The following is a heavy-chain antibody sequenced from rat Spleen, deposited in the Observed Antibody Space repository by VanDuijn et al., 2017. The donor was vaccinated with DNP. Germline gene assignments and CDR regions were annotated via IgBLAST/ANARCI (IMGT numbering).Heavy chain of an antibody. CDR3: AREQHYHFDY. D-gene: IGHD1-10*01. CDR2: ISHSDGTT. Sequence: EVQLVESGGGFVQPGRSLKLSCVASGFSFRNYYMAWVRQTPNRGLEWVAMISHSDGTTYYPDSVKGRFTISRDNAESSLYLQMNSLKSEDTATYYCAREQHYHFDYWGQGVMVTVSS. J-gene: IGHJ2*01. V-gene: IGHV5-25*01. CDR1: GFSFRNYY.